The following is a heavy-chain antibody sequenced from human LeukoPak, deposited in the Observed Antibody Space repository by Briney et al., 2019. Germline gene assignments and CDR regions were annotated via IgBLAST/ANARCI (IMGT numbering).Heavy chain of an antibody. V-gene: IGHV3-21*01. Sequence: GGSLRLSCAASGFTFSSYSMNWVRQAPGKGLEWVSSISSSSSYIYYADSVKGRFTISRDNAKNSLYLQMNSLRAEDTAVYYCARAKAQYYDILTGGFDPWGQGTLVTVSS. CDR1: GFTFSSYS. CDR3: ARAKAQYYDILTGGFDP. CDR2: ISSSSSYI. D-gene: IGHD3-9*01. J-gene: IGHJ5*02.